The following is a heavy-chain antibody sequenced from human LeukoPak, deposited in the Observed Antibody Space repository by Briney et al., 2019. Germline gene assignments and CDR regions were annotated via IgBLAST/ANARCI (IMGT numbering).Heavy chain of an antibody. Sequence: PGGSLRLSCAASGFTFSSYWMSWVRQAPGKGLEWVANIKQDGSEKYYVDSVKGRFTISRDNAKNSLYLQMNSLRAEDTAVYYCARVDYVWGSYPLFDYWGQGTLVTVSS. V-gene: IGHV3-7*01. D-gene: IGHD3-16*02. CDR2: IKQDGSEK. CDR1: GFTFSSYW. J-gene: IGHJ4*02. CDR3: ARVDYVWGSYPLFDY.